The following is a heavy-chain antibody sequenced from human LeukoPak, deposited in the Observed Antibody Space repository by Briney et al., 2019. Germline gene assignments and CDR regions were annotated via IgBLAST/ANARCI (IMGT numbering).Heavy chain of an antibody. CDR1: GGSISSSSYY. CDR2: IYYSGST. CDR3: ARGVYCSSTSCYMFDY. D-gene: IGHD2-2*02. Sequence: ETLSLTCTVSGGSISSSSYYWGWIRQPPGKGLEWIGSIYYSGSTYYNPSLKSRVTISVDTSKNQFSLKLSSVTAADTAVYYCARGVYCSSTSCYMFDYWGQGTLVTVSS. V-gene: IGHV4-39*07. J-gene: IGHJ4*02.